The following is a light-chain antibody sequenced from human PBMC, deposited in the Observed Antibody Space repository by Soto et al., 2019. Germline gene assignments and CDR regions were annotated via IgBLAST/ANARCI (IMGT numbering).Light chain of an antibody. CDR2: DAS. CDR3: QQYNDYSGM. V-gene: IGKV1-5*01. CDR1: QSISRW. Sequence: DIQMTQSPSTLSASVVDRVTITCLASQSISRWLAWHQQKPGKAPRLLIYDASNLQRGVPSRFSGSGSGTEFTLTITSLQPEDFATYYCQQYNDYSGMFGQGTKVDNK. J-gene: IGKJ1*01.